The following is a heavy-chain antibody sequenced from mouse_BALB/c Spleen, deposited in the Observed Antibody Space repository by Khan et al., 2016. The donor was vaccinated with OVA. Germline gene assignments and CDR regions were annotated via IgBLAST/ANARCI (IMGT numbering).Heavy chain of an antibody. J-gene: IGHJ4*01. V-gene: IGHV9-3-1*01. D-gene: IGHD3-3*01. CDR2: INTYTGEP. CDR1: GYTFTNYG. CDR3: ARVGYNGTMDY. Sequence: QIQLVQSGPELKKPGETVKISCKASGYTFTNYGMNWVKQTPGEGLKWMGWINTYTGEPTYAVDFKGRFAFSLETSASTAYLQINNLKNEDTATFFCARVGYNGTMDYWGQGTSGTGSS.